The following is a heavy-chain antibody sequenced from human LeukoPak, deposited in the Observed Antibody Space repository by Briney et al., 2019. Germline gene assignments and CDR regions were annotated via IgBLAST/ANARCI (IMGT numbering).Heavy chain of an antibody. CDR3: ARHVGTVTTGLDY. CDR2: IYPGDSDT. CDR1: VYSFTSYW. Sequence: GESLKISCKGSVYSFTSYWIGWVRQMPGKGLEWMGIIYPGDSDTRYSPSFQGRVTISADKSINTAYLQWSSLKASDTAMYYCARHVGTVTTGLDYWGQGTLVTVSS. V-gene: IGHV5-51*01. D-gene: IGHD4-17*01. J-gene: IGHJ4*02.